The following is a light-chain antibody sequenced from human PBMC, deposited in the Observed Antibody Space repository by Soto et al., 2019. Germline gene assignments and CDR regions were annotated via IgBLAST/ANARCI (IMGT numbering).Light chain of an antibody. Sequence: DLQMTQAPTSPSGSVGDRLTITCRASQSISSYLNWYQQKTGKXPXXLIYAASSLQSGVPSRFSGSGSGTDFTLTISSLQPEEFATYYCQQSYSAPPTFGQGTDWRL. CDR2: AAS. V-gene: IGKV1-39*01. CDR1: QSISSY. CDR3: QQSYSAPPT. J-gene: IGKJ5*01.